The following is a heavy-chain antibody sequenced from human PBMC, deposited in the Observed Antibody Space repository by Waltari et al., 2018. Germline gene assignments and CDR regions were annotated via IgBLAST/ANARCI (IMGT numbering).Heavy chain of an antibody. CDR3: ASSSSSSGGYYYYMDV. Sequence: EVQLVESGGGLVKPGGSLRLSCAASGFTFSSYRMNWVRQAPGKGLGWVSSISSSSSYIYYADSVKGRFTISRDNAKNSLYLQMNSLRAEDTAVYYCASSSSSSGGYYYYMDVWGKGTTVTVSS. CDR2: ISSSSSYI. D-gene: IGHD6-6*01. CDR1: GFTFSSYR. V-gene: IGHV3-21*01. J-gene: IGHJ6*03.